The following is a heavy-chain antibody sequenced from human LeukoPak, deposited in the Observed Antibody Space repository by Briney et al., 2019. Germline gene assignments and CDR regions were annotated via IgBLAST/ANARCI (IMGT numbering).Heavy chain of an antibody. CDR1: GYTFTGYY. CDR3: AREDLYYYDSSGSEYFQH. J-gene: IGHJ1*01. V-gene: IGHV1-2*02. D-gene: IGHD3-22*01. CDR2: INLNSGGT. Sequence: ASVKVSCKASGYTFTGYYMHWVRQAPGQGLEWMGWINLNSGGTNYAQKFQGRVTMTRDTSISTAYMELSRLRSDDTAVYYCAREDLYYYDSSGSEYFQHWGQGTLVTVSS.